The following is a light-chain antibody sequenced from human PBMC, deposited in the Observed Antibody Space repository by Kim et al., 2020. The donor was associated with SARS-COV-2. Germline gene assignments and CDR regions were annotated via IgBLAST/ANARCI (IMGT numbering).Light chain of an antibody. J-gene: IGKJ5*01. CDR1: QRVRTY. CDR3: QHRSNWPT. CDR2: DAS. Sequence: SLSPRETATLACRASQRVRTYLVWYQQKPAQAPRLLIYDASNRATGIRARFRGSGSGTDFTLTISSLEPEEFAVYNCQHRSNWPTFGQGTRLEIK. V-gene: IGKV3-11*01.